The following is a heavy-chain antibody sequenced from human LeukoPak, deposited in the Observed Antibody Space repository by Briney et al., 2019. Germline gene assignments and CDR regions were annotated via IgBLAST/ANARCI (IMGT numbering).Heavy chain of an antibody. V-gene: IGHV4-31*03. J-gene: IGHJ5*02. Sequence: SETLSLTCYVTGDSLSSGGYYWSWIRQHPGKGLEWIGNIFYNGNTYYNPSIKSRVTLSVYTSENQFSLRMSSVTAADTAVYYCVRVFGGAFDPWAQGTLVTVSS. CDR2: IFYNGNT. CDR3: VRVFGGAFDP. D-gene: IGHD2-15*01. CDR1: GDSLSSGGYY.